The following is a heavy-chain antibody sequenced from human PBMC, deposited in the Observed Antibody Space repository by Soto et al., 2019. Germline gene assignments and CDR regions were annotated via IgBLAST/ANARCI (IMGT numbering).Heavy chain of an antibody. D-gene: IGHD1-1*01. J-gene: IGHJ3*02. CDR2: IYPGDSDT. V-gene: IGHV5-51*03. CDR1: GYTFSTYW. CDR3: ARGVRTDDFAM. Sequence: EVQLVQSGAEVKKPGEYLKISCKGSGYTFSTYWIGWLRQMPGKGLEWMGIIYPGDSDTRYSPSFQGQVTISADKSITTAYLQWSSLKASDTAMYYCARGVRTDDFAMWGQGTMVIVSS.